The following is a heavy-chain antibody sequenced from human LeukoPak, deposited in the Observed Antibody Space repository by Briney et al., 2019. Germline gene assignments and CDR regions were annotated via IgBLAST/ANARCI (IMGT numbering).Heavy chain of an antibody. V-gene: IGHV1-8*03. J-gene: IGHJ4*02. CDR3: ARSGRWLQPDY. CDR2: MNPNSGNT. Sequence: ASVKVSCKASGYTFTSYGISWVRQATGQGLEWMGWMNPNSGNTGYAQKFQGRVTITRNTSISTAYMELSSLRSEDTAVYYYARSGRWLQPDYWGQGTLVTVSS. D-gene: IGHD5-24*01. CDR1: GYTFTSYG.